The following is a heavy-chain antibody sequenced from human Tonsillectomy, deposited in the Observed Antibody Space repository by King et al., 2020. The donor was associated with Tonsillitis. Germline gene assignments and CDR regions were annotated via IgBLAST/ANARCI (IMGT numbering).Heavy chain of an antibody. Sequence: EVQLVESGGGLVQPGGSLRLSCAASGFTFSSYWMSWVRQAPGKGLEWVANIKQDGSEKYYVDSVKGRFTISRDNAKNSLYLQMNSLRAEDTAMYYCGRAWIQLWPFDYWGQGTLVTVSS. D-gene: IGHD5-18*01. CDR2: IKQDGSEK. CDR3: GRAWIQLWPFDY. J-gene: IGHJ4*02. V-gene: IGHV3-7*03. CDR1: GFTFSSYW.